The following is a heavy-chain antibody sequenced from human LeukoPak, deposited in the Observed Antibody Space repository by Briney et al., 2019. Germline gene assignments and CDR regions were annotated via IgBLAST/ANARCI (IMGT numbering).Heavy chain of an antibody. CDR1: GDSVSINSAG. CDR2: TYFTSKWYN. J-gene: IGHJ4*02. D-gene: IGHD5-12*01. CDR3: ARDPAGYSGYDYYFDY. V-gene: IGHV6-1*01. Sequence: SPTLSLTFAISGDSVSINSAGWNWIRQSPSRGLEWLGRTYFTSKWYNDYAVSVKSRITINPDTSKDQFSLQLNSVTPEDTAVYYCARDPAGYSGYDYYFDYWGQGTLVTVSS.